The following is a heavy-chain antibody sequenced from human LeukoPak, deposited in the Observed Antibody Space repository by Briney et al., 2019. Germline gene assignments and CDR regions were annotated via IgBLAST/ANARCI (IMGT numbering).Heavy chain of an antibody. D-gene: IGHD6-13*01. J-gene: IGHJ5*02. Sequence: PSETLSLTCTVSGGPFDSHYWTWIRQPPGKWLEWIAFIYHSGSAVYSPSLRSRVTMSVDRSKRQFSLNLSSVTAADTAVYYCARGVAVGGTTHFDPWGQGTLVTVSS. CDR1: GGPFDSHY. V-gene: IGHV4-59*08. CDR3: ARGVAVGGTTHFDP. CDR2: IYHSGSA.